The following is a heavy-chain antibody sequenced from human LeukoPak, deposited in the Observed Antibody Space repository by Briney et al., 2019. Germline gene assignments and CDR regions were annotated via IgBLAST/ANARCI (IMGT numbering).Heavy chain of an antibody. D-gene: IGHD3/OR15-3a*01. CDR1: GFTFSSYG. Sequence: PGGSLRLSCAASGFTFSSYGMHWARQAPGKGLEWVAFIRYDGSNKYYADSVKGRFTISKDNSKNTLYLQMSSLRTEDTALYYCAKGLDWDYDAFDIWGQGTMVTVSS. CDR3: AKGLDWDYDAFDI. J-gene: IGHJ3*02. CDR2: IRYDGSNK. V-gene: IGHV3-30*02.